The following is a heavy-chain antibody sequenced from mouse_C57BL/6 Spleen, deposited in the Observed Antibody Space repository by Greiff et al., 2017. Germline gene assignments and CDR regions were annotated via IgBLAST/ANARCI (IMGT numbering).Heavy chain of an antibody. V-gene: IGHV1-59*01. CDR2: IDPADGYT. CDR1: GYAFSSYW. J-gene: IGHJ2*01. Sequence: VQLEEPGPELVRPGASVKLSCTASGYAFSSYWMHWVKQRPGQGLEWIGGIDPADGYTNYNRKFKGKATLTVATSSSTAYMQLSSLTSEDSAVYCCARWLYEFDFDYWGQGTTLTVSS. CDR3: ARWLYEFDFDY. D-gene: IGHD1-1*01.